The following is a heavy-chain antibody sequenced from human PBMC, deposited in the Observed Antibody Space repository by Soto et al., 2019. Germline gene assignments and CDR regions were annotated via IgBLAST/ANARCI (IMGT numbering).Heavy chain of an antibody. CDR1: GRSVSSGGYY. CDR2: IYHIGSP. V-gene: IGHV4-31*03. D-gene: IGHD6-19*01. CDR3: VRDRALDSSGHWFDT. Sequence: TLSLTCTVSGRSVSSGGYYWTWIRQHPGRGLEWIGYIYHIGSPYYNPSLESRVTISLDTSKNQFSLNLTSVTAADTAIYYCVRDRALDSSGHWFDTWGQGTLVTVSS. J-gene: IGHJ5*02.